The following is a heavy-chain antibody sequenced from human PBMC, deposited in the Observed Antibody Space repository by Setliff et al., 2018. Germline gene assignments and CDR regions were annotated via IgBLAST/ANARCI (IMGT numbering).Heavy chain of an antibody. D-gene: IGHD5-18*01. CDR2: VYSSGIT. CDR1: GGSISSQD. Sequence: TLSLTCTVSGGSISSQDWSWIRQPPGKGLEWIGYVYSSGITNYNPSLKSRVTMSVDTSKNQFSLKLSSVTAADTAVYYCARETTAWGYVDTAMVTFIDQWGHGTLVTVSS. V-gene: IGHV4-59*11. J-gene: IGHJ4*01. CDR3: ARETTAWGYVDTAMVTFIDQ.